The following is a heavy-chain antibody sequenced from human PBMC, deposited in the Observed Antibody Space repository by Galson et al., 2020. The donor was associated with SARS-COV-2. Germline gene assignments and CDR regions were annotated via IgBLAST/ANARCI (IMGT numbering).Heavy chain of an antibody. V-gene: IGHV5-51*01. D-gene: IGHD7-27*01. CDR1: GYRFNDYW. J-gene: IGHJ4*02. CDR3: ARREAVTGAPFDY. Sequence: GESLKISCKGSGYRFNDYWIGWVRQVPGQGLEWMALINHVNSDNRYSPSFGGQVTISADTATETAYLQWSSLRASDSAIYYCARREAVTGAPFDYWGPGTLVTVSS. CDR2: INHVNSDN.